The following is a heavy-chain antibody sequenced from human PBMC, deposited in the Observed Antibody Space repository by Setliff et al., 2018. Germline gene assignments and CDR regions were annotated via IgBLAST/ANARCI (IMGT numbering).Heavy chain of an antibody. J-gene: IGHJ4*02. Sequence: ASVKVSCKASGYTFTSYDINWMRQASGQGLEWMGVINPKNGGATYPQNLQGRVTMTRDTSMSTVYMELSSLRFEDTAVYYCARDWRDYGAMGYWGQGTLVTVSS. CDR3: ARDWRDYGAMGY. D-gene: IGHD4-17*01. CDR1: GYTFTSYD. V-gene: IGHV1-46*01. CDR2: INPKNGGA.